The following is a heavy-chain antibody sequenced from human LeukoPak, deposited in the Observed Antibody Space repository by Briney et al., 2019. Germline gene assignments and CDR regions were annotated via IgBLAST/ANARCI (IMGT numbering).Heavy chain of an antibody. V-gene: IGHV3-21*01. Sequence: PGGSLRLSCAASGFTFSSYSMNWVRQAPGKGLEWVPTISSSSSYIYYADSVKGRFTISRDNAKNSLYLQMNSLRAEDTAVYYCAREGYCSSTSCYSAYWGQGTLVTVSS. CDR2: ISSSSSYI. CDR1: GFTFSSYS. D-gene: IGHD2-2*01. CDR3: AREGYCSSTSCYSAY. J-gene: IGHJ4*02.